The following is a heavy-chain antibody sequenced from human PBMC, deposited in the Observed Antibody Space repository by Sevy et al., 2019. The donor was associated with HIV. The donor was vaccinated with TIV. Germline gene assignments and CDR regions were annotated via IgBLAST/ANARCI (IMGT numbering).Heavy chain of an antibody. CDR1: GGSISSSSYY. J-gene: IGHJ6*02. D-gene: IGHD3-10*01. Sequence: SETLSLTCTVSGGSISSSSYYWGWIRQPPGKGLEWIGSIYYSGSTYYNPSLKSRVTISVDTSKNQFSLKLSSVTAAETAVYYCARLPNYGSGSYYNGHYYYGMDVWGQGTTVTVSS. CDR3: ARLPNYGSGSYYNGHYYYGMDV. CDR2: IYYSGST. V-gene: IGHV4-39*01.